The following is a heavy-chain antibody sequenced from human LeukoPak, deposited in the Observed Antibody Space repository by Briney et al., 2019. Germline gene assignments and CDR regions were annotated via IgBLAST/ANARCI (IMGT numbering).Heavy chain of an antibody. V-gene: IGHV3-74*01. CDR2: ISGDGRTI. CDR1: GFTVSNYW. Sequence: GGSLRLFCATSGFTVSNYWMSWVRQAPGKGLVWISRISGDGRTISYADSVKGRLTISRDNAKNTVSLQMHSLRGEDTAVYYCGREDRIVLGNDALDIWGQGTMVTVSS. CDR3: GREDRIVLGNDALDI. J-gene: IGHJ3*02. D-gene: IGHD2-8*01.